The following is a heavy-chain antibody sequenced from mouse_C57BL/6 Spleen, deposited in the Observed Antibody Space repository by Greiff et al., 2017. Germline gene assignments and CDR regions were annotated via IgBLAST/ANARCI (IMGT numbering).Heavy chain of an antibody. J-gene: IGHJ2*01. CDR3: ARGGGYDYDGYFDY. CDR2: IDPSDSYT. V-gene: IGHV1-69*01. Sequence: QVQLQQPGAELVMPGASVKLSCKASGYTFTSYWLHWVKQRPGQGLAWIGEIDPSDSYTNYNQKFKGKSTLTVDKSSSTAYMQLSSLTSEDSAVYYCARGGGYDYDGYFDYWGQGTTLTGSS. CDR1: GYTFTSYW. D-gene: IGHD2-4*01.